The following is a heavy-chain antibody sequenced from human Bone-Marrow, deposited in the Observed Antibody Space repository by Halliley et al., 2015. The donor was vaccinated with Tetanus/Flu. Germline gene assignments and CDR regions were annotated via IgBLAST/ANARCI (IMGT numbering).Heavy chain of an antibody. CDR2: IGGSCAYT. D-gene: IGHD6-13*01. V-gene: IGHV3-11*03. CDR3: VRQRRRPYSSSWYPDF. Sequence: YIGGSCAYTNYADSVPARFTIPRDNARNSLFLQMNRLRAEDTALYYCVRQRRRPYSSSWYPDFWGQGTQVTVSS. J-gene: IGHJ4*02.